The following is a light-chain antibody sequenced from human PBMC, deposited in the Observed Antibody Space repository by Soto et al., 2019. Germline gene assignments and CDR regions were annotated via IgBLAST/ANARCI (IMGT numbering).Light chain of an antibody. CDR1: QSVPRSY. V-gene: IGKV3-20*01. Sequence: EILLTQSPGTLSLSPGERATLSCRASQSVPRSYLAWYQQKPGQAPRLLIYGTSSRATGIPNRFSGSGSGTDFTLTISRLEPEDFAVYYCQQYGNSPQTFGQGTKVDI. CDR3: QQYGNSPQT. CDR2: GTS. J-gene: IGKJ1*01.